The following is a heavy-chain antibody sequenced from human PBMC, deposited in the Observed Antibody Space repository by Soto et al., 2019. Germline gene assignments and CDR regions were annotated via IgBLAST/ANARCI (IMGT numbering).Heavy chain of an antibody. Sequence: QVQLVQSGAEVKKPGSSVTVSCKASGGTFNSYTITWVRQASGQGLEWVGRIIPLLEVTSSSRKFQGRVTIAADKSTNAAYMELSGLTSEDTAVYYCAARYCTTTTCFHPGLYWGQGTLVAVSS. CDR3: AARYCTTTTCFHPGLY. J-gene: IGHJ4*02. CDR2: IIPLLEVT. V-gene: IGHV1-69*02. CDR1: GGTFNSYT. D-gene: IGHD2-2*01.